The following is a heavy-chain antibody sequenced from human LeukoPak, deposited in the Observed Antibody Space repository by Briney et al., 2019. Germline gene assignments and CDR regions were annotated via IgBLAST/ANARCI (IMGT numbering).Heavy chain of an antibody. V-gene: IGHV1-46*01. Sequence: ASVKVSCKASGYTFTSYYMHWVRQAPGQGLEWMGIINPSGGSTSYAQKFQGRVTMTRDTSTSTVYMELSSLRSEDTAVYYCARDQSSSWYGPMDYYYYGMDVWGQGTTVTVSS. CDR1: GYTFTSYY. J-gene: IGHJ6*02. CDR2: INPSGGST. D-gene: IGHD6-13*01. CDR3: ARDQSSSWYGPMDYYYYGMDV.